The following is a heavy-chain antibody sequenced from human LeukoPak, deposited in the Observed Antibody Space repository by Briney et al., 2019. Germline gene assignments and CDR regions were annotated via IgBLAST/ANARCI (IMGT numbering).Heavy chain of an antibody. V-gene: IGHV1-8*03. J-gene: IGHJ6*03. D-gene: IGHD6-13*01. CDR2: MNPNSGNT. CDR1: GYTFTSYD. Sequence: ASVKVSCKASGYTFTSYDINWVRQATGQGLEWMGWMNPNSGNTGYAQKFQGRVTITRNTSISTAYMELSSLRSEDTAVYYCARARIAAAGIAYYYYYMDVWGKGTTVTVSS. CDR3: ARARIAAAGIAYYYYYMDV.